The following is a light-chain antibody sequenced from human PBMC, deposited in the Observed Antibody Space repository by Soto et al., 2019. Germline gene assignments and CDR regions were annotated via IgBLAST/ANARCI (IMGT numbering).Light chain of an antibody. J-gene: IGLJ1*01. Sequence: QSALTQPASVSGSPGQSIIISCTGTSSDVGRYNYVSWYQQHPGKAPKLMIYVVNNRPSGVSNRFSGSKSGNTASLTISGLQAEDEADYYCNSYTTGSTYVFGTGTKLTVL. CDR2: VVN. V-gene: IGLV2-14*01. CDR1: SSDVGRYNY. CDR3: NSYTTGSTYV.